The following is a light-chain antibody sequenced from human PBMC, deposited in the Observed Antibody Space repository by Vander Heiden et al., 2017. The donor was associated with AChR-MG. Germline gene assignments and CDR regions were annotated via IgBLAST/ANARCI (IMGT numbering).Light chain of an antibody. CDR3: NSRDSSGNRVI. CDR2: GKN. J-gene: IGLJ2*01. V-gene: IGLV3-19*01. CDR1: SLSSYY. Sequence: SSELTQDPAVSVALGQTVRITCQGDSLSSYYASWYQQKPGQAPTLVIYGKNKRPSGIPDRFSGSNSGNTASLTITGAQAEDEAVYYCNSRDSSGNRVIFGGGTNLTLL.